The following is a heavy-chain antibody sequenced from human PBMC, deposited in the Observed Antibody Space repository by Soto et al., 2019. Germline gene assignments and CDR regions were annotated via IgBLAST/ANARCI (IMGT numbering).Heavy chain of an antibody. CDR3: ARDGSYYDSSGYPEYFQH. CDR1: GFTFSSYA. D-gene: IGHD3-22*01. V-gene: IGHV3-30-3*01. J-gene: IGHJ1*01. Sequence: QVQLVESGGGVVQPGRSLRLSCAASGFTFSSYAMHWVRQAPGKGLEWVAVISYDGSNKYYADSVKGRFTISRDNSKNTLYLQMNSLRAEDTAVYYCARDGSYYDSSGYPEYFQHWGQGTLVTVSS. CDR2: ISYDGSNK.